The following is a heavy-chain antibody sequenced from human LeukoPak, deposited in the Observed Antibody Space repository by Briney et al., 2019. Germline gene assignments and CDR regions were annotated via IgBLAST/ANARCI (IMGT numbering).Heavy chain of an antibody. CDR2: ISSSSKYI. Sequence: GGSLRLSCAASGFTFSNAWMSWVRQAPGKGLEWVSSISSSSKYIYYADSVKGRFTISRDSAKNSLYLQVNSLRAEDTAVYYCARDLDINIEYKGFDYYHFGMDVWGQGTTVTVSS. CDR3: ARDLDINIEYKGFDYYHFGMDV. D-gene: IGHD6-6*01. J-gene: IGHJ6*02. CDR1: GFTFSNAW. V-gene: IGHV3-21*01.